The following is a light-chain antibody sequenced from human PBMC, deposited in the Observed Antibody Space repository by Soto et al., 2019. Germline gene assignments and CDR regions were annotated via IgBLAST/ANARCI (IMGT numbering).Light chain of an antibody. Sequence: QSVLTQPASGSGSPGQSITISCTGTSSDIGSYDLVSWYQQHPGKAPKVMIFEVSQRPSGVSNRFSGSKSGNTASLTISGLQAEDEADYYCCSYAGSPTFYVFGTGTKVTVL. J-gene: IGLJ1*01. V-gene: IGLV2-23*02. CDR2: EVS. CDR1: SSDIGSYDL. CDR3: CSYAGSPTFYV.